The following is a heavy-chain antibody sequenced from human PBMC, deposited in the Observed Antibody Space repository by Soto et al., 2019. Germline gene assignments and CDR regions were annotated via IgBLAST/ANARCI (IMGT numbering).Heavy chain of an antibody. CDR1: GGSFRGYN. Sequence: QVQLQQWGAGLLQPSATLSLTCAVHGGSFRGYNWTWIRQPPGKGLEWIGEINNSGSTNDNPSLKSRVTISRDTSKNQFSLSLSSVTAADTAIYYWARGGYTSGWFRFWGQGILVTVSS. CDR2: INNSGST. CDR3: ARGGYTSGWFRF. J-gene: IGHJ4*02. V-gene: IGHV4-34*01. D-gene: IGHD6-19*01.